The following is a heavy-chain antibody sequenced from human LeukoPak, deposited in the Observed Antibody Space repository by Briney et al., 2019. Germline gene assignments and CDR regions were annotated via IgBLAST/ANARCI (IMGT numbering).Heavy chain of an antibody. Sequence: GGSVRLSCSASGFTQSIYSMNGLREAPGKGLEGVSSISSSSSYIYYADSVKGRFTISRDNAKNALYLQINRLRAEDTGVYYCARDFTEDFDYWGQGNLVTGPS. D-gene: IGHD1-14*01. CDR1: GFTQSIYS. V-gene: IGHV3-21*01. CDR3: ARDFTEDFDY. CDR2: ISSSSSYI. J-gene: IGHJ4*02.